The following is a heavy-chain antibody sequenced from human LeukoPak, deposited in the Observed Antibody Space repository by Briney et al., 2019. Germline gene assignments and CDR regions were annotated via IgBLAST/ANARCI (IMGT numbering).Heavy chain of an antibody. J-gene: IGHJ3*02. CDR2: MSYRGIT. CDR3: ARDDAFDI. V-gene: IGHV4-39*07. CDR1: GGSISSGNFY. Sequence: KTSETLSLTCAVSGGSISSGNFYWGWIRQPPGEGLEWIGSMSYRGITYYNPSLKGRVTISVDTSKNQFSLKLSSVTAADTAVYYCARDDAFDIWGQGTMVTVSS.